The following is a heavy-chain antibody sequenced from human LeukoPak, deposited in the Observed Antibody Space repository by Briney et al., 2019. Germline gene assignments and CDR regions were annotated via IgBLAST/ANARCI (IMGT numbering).Heavy chain of an antibody. CDR3: ARDQWQWLVTLGFDI. Sequence: ASVKVSCNASGYTFTSYDINWVRQAPGQGLEWMGWINTNTGNPTYAQGFTGRFVFSLDTSVSTAYLQISSLKAEDTAVYYCARDQWQWLVTLGFDIWGQGTMVTVSS. V-gene: IGHV7-4-1*02. D-gene: IGHD6-19*01. CDR2: INTNTGNP. CDR1: GYTFTSYD. J-gene: IGHJ3*02.